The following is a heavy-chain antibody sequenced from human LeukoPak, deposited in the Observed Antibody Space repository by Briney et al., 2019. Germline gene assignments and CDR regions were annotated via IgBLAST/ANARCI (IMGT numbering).Heavy chain of an antibody. J-gene: IGHJ3*02. V-gene: IGHV3-23*01. Sequence: PGGSLRLSCAASTFSLSGYAMIWVRQAPGKGLEWVATVDGGASRTYYADSVRGRFTISRDTSDNTLYLQMNNLRAADTAVYYCARVSYYPHDAFDIWGQGTMVTVSS. CDR3: ARVSYYPHDAFDI. D-gene: IGHD2-8*01. CDR1: TFSLSGYA. CDR2: VDGGASRT.